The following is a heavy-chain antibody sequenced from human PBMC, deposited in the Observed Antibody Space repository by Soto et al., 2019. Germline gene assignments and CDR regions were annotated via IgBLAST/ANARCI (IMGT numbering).Heavy chain of an antibody. Sequence: PSQTLSRTGTVCGGSISPYYWSWIRQPPGKGLEWIGYIYYSGRTNYNPSLKSRVTISVDTSKNQFSLKLSSVTAADTAVYYCARLYSGSRLDYWGQGTLVTVSS. CDR3: ARLYSGSRLDY. CDR2: IYYSGRT. J-gene: IGHJ4*02. CDR1: GGSISPYY. V-gene: IGHV4-59*08. D-gene: IGHD1-26*01.